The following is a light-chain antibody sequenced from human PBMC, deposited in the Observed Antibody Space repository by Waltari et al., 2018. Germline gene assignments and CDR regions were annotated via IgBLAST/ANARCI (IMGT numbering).Light chain of an antibody. V-gene: IGLV1-44*01. Sequence: QSVLTQPPSASGPPGQRVTISCSGRSSHIGSNNVTWYQQFPGTAPQLLIHSNNQRPSGVPDRFSGSKSGTSASLAISGLQSEDEADYYCSTWDDIFNGVFFGGGTKLTVL. J-gene: IGLJ2*01. CDR3: STWDDIFNGVF. CDR2: SNN. CDR1: SSHIGSNN.